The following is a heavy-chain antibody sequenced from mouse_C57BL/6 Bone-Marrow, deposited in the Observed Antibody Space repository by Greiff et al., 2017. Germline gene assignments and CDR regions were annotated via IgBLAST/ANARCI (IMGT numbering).Heavy chain of an antibody. CDR1: GFTFTSYS. D-gene: IGHD1-1*02. J-gene: IGHJ2*01. V-gene: IGHV5-9*01. CDR3: ARYGDCSHFEY. Sequence: DVRLVEPGGGLVKPGGSLKLSCAASGFTFTSYSISWVRQTPEKRLEWVATISGGGGNTYYTDSVKGRFTISRDNATNTLYLQMSSLRSEDTALYYCARYGDCSHFEYWGKGTTLTVS. CDR2: ISGGGGNT.